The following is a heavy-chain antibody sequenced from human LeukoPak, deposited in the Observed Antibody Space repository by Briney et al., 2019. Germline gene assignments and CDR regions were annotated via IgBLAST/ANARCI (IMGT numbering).Heavy chain of an antibody. D-gene: IGHD6-19*01. CDR2: INPNSGGT. CDR1: GYTFTGYY. Sequence: ASVKVSCKTSGYTFTGYYMHWVRRAPGQGLEWMGWINPNSGGTNYAQKFQGRVTMTRDTSISTAYMELSRLRSDDTAVYYCARDLGTVADRIDDYWGQGTLVTVSS. CDR3: ARDLGTVADRIDDY. J-gene: IGHJ4*02. V-gene: IGHV1-2*02.